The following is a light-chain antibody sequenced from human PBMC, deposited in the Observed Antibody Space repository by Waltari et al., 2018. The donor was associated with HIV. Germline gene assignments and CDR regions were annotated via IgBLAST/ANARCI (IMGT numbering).Light chain of an antibody. CDR3: AAWDDSLSGRV. J-gene: IGLJ2*01. Sequence: QSVLTQPPSASGTPGQRVTIPCSGSRPNIGSNSLNGYPQLPGAAPKLLNYNNTGRPSGVPDRFSGSRSGTSASLAISGLQSEDEADYYCAAWDDSLSGRVFGGGTKLTVL. CDR2: NNT. V-gene: IGLV1-44*01. CDR1: RPNIGSNS.